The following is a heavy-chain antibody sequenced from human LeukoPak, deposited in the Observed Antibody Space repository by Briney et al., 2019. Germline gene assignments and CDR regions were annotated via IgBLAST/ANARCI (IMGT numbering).Heavy chain of an antibody. Sequence: SETLSLTCPVSGGSISSYYWSWIRQPPGKGLEWIGYIYYSGSTNYNPSLKSRVTISVDTSKNQFSLKLSSVTAADTAVYYCASHSGSYYYAFDIWGQGTMVTVSS. D-gene: IGHD1-26*01. CDR2: IYYSGST. V-gene: IGHV4-59*08. CDR3: ASHSGSYYYAFDI. CDR1: GGSISSYY. J-gene: IGHJ3*02.